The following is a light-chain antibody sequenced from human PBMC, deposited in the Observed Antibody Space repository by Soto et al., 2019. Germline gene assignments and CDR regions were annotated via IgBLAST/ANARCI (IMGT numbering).Light chain of an antibody. CDR1: HSVSSN. Sequence: EIVMTQSPATLSVSPGERATLSCRASHSVSSNLAWYQQKPGQAPRLLIYGASTRATGIPARFSGSGSGTEFTRTISSLQSEDFAVYYCQQYNNWPPTFGQGTKVEIK. CDR2: GAS. CDR3: QQYNNWPPT. V-gene: IGKV3-15*01. J-gene: IGKJ1*01.